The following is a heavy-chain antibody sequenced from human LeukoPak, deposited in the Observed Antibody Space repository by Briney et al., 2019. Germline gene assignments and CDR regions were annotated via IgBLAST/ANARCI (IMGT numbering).Heavy chain of an antibody. CDR1: GFTFSSYG. Sequence: PGGSLRLSCAASGFTFSSYGMHWVRQAPGKGLEWVAVISYDGSNKYYADSVKGRFTISRDNSKNTLYLQMNSLRAEDTAVYYCARDTTRQYYYDSSGYYLFPGYWGQGTLVTVSS. J-gene: IGHJ4*02. CDR3: ARDTTRQYYYDSSGYYLFPGY. CDR2: ISYDGSNK. V-gene: IGHV3-30*03. D-gene: IGHD3-22*01.